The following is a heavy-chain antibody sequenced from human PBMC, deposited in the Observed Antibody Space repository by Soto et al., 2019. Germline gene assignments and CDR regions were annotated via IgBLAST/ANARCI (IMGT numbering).Heavy chain of an antibody. CDR2: IYPDDSDT. Sequence: GESLKISCKSSGYTFSNYWIGWVRQMPGKGLEWMGIIYPDDSDTRYSPSFQGQVTISADKSISTAYLRWSSLRASDTAMYYCARLLPRAQFLVRYYLDYWGQEPWSPSPQ. D-gene: IGHD6-19*01. CDR1: GYTFSNYW. V-gene: IGHV5-51*01. CDR3: ARLLPRAQFLVRYYLDY. J-gene: IGHJ4*01.